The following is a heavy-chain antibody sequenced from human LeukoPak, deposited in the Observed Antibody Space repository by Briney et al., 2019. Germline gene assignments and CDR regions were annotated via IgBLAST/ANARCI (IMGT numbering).Heavy chain of an antibody. V-gene: IGHV1-24*01. CDR1: GYTLTELS. D-gene: IGHD2-15*01. CDR3: ATTPPEVAVPHYYYYYGMDV. J-gene: IGHJ6*02. Sequence: ASVKVSRKVSGYTLTELSMHWVRQAPGKGLEWTGGFDPEDGETIYAQKFQGRVTMTEDTSTDTAYMELSSLRSEDTAVYYCATTPPEVAVPHYYYYYGMDVWGQGTTVTVSS. CDR2: FDPEDGET.